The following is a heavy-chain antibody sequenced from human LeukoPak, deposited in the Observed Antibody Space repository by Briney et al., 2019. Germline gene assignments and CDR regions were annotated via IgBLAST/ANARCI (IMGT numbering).Heavy chain of an antibody. Sequence: PGGSLRLSCAASVFTFSSYSMIWVRQAPGKGLEWVSSTSSSNSYIYYADSVKGRFTVSRDGAKNSVYLQMNSLRAEDTAVYYCARSGSSWYESPNAFDIWGQGTMVTVSS. CDR1: VFTFSSYS. CDR2: TSSSNSYI. CDR3: ARSGSSWYESPNAFDI. V-gene: IGHV3-21*01. J-gene: IGHJ3*02. D-gene: IGHD6-13*01.